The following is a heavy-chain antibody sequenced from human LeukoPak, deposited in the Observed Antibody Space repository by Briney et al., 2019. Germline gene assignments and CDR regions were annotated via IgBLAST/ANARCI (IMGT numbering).Heavy chain of an antibody. CDR3: ARDESGGYYVY. CDR2: IKQDGSMK. D-gene: IGHD2-15*01. CDR1: GFTFSRHW. Sequence: PGGSLRLSCEASGFTFSRHWMSWVRRAPGRGLEWVANIKQDGSMKQYADSVRGRFIISRDNAKNSVYLQLSSLKAEDSAVYFCARDESGGYYVYWGQGTLVTVSS. J-gene: IGHJ4*02. V-gene: IGHV3-7*01.